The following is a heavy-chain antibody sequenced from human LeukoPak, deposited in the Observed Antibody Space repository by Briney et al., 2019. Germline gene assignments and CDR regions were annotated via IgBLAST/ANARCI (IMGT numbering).Heavy chain of an antibody. CDR2: INHSGST. CDR3: ASSDCSGGSCYPNLEYFQH. V-gene: IGHV4-34*01. J-gene: IGHJ1*01. CDR1: GGSFSGYY. D-gene: IGHD2-15*01. Sequence: SETLSLTCAVYGGSFSGYYWSWIRLPPGKGLEWIGEINHSGSTNYNPSLKSRVTISVDTSKNQFSLKLSSVTAADTAVYYCASSDCSGGSCYPNLEYFQHWGQGTLVTVSS.